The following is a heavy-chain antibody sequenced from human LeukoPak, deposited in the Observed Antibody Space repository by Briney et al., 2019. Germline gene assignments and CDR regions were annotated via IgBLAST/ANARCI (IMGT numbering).Heavy chain of an antibody. CDR3: ARITIFPPVYYYYGMDV. CDR1: GGSFSGYY. D-gene: IGHD3-9*01. V-gene: IGHV4-34*01. J-gene: IGHJ6*02. CDR2: INHRGST. Sequence: PSETLSLTCAVYGGSFSGYYWSWIRQPPGKGLEWIGEINHRGSTNYNPSLKSRVTISVDTSKNQFSLRLSSVTAADTAVYYCARITIFPPVYYYYGMDVWGQGTTVTVSS.